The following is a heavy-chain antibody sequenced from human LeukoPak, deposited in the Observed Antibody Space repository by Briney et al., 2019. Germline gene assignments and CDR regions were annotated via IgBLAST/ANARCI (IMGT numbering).Heavy chain of an antibody. CDR1: GYTFTSYY. J-gene: IGHJ3*02. CDR3: ARDVDCSGGSCFTGVTAFDI. D-gene: IGHD2-15*01. V-gene: IGHV1-2*02. Sequence: GASVTVSCKASGYTFTSYYMHWVRQAPGQGLEWMGWINPNSGGTKYAQKFQGRVTMTRDTSISTAYMELSRLRSDDTAVYYCARDVDCSGGSCFTGVTAFDIWGQGTMVTVSS. CDR2: INPNSGGT.